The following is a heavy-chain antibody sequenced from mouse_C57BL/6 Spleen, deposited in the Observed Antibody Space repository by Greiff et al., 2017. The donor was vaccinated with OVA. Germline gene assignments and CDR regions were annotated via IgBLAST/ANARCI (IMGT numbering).Heavy chain of an antibody. CDR3: AKNGWGAMDY. D-gene: IGHD2-3*01. CDR2: IWRGGST. V-gene: IGHV2-5*01. Sequence: VQGVESGPGLVQPSQSLSITCTASGFSLTSYGVHWVRQSPGKGLEWLGVIWRGGSTDYYAAFMSRLSITKDNSKSQVFFKMNSLQADDTAIYYCAKNGWGAMDYWGQGTSVTVSS. J-gene: IGHJ4*01. CDR1: GFSLTSYG.